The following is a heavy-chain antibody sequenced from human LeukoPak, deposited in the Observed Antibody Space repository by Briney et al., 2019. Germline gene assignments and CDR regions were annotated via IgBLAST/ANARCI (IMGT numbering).Heavy chain of an antibody. Sequence: SVKVSCKASGGTFSSYAITWVRQAPGQGLEWMGGIIPIFGTANYAQKFQGRVTITADESTSTAYIELSSLRSEDTAVYYCARDLRNYDSSGEFDPWGQGTLVTVSS. CDR2: IIPIFGTA. CDR3: ARDLRNYDSSGEFDP. D-gene: IGHD3-22*01. J-gene: IGHJ5*02. CDR1: GGTFSSYA. V-gene: IGHV1-69*01.